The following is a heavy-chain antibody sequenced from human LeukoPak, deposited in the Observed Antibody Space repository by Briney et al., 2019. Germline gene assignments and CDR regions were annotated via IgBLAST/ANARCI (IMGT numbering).Heavy chain of an antibody. CDR3: ASRRSITILRGVAISDGFDI. CDR2: IATSSDYI. J-gene: IGHJ3*02. D-gene: IGHD3-10*01. CDR1: GFTFSTYS. V-gene: IGHV3-21*06. Sequence: PGGSLRLSCAASGFTFSTYSMNWVRQAPGKGLEWASSIATSSDYIYYAGSLKGRFTISRDNAKNSLYLHMNSLRPDDTAVYYCASRRSITILRGVAISDGFDIWGQGTKVTVS.